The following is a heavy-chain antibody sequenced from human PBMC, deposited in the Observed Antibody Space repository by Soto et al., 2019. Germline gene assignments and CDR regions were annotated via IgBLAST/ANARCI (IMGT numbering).Heavy chain of an antibody. V-gene: IGHV1-8*01. J-gene: IGHJ3*02. CDR2: MNXNSGNX. D-gene: IGHD2-15*01. CDR1: GCTFTNYD. CDR3: ARGVWDIPGAFDI. Sequence: XVKVSCKASGCTFTNYDISWVRQDTGQVLEWMGWMNXNSGNXGYAKKFQGRXXMTRNNSXXXAYMELSSLRSEETAVYYCARGVWDIPGAFDIWGQGTMVTVSS.